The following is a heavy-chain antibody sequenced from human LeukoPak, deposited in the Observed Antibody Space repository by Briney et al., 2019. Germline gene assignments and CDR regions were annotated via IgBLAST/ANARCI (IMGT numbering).Heavy chain of an antibody. CDR2: IGTAGDT. CDR1: GFTFTGYD. D-gene: IGHD3-22*01. V-gene: IGHV3-13*01. Sequence: GGSLRLSCAASGFTFTGYDMHWVRQAIGKGLEGFSTIGTAGDTYYPGSVKGRFTSSRENARNSLYLHLNNLRAGDTAVYYCTRSSYDSSGSYYFDYWGQGTLDTVSS. J-gene: IGHJ4*02. CDR3: TRSSYDSSGSYYFDY.